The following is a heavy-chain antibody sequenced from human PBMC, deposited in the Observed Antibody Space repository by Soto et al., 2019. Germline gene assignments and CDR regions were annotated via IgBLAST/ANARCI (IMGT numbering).Heavy chain of an antibody. Sequence: GGSLRLSCAASGFTFSSYAMSWVRQAPGKGLEWVSAISGSGGSTYYADSVKGRFTISRDNSKNTLYLQMNSLRAEDTAVYYCAKDRGIVVVPDAILGWFDPWGQGTLVTVSS. CDR1: GFTFSSYA. J-gene: IGHJ5*02. V-gene: IGHV3-23*01. CDR3: AKDRGIVVVPDAILGWFDP. D-gene: IGHD2-2*01. CDR2: ISGSGGST.